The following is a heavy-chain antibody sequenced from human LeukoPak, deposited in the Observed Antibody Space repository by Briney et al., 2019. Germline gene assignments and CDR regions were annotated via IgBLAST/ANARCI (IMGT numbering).Heavy chain of an antibody. V-gene: IGHV4-4*02. CDR3: ARMTAEAGTVFAFDI. CDR2: IYHSGST. CDR1: GGSISSSNW. D-gene: IGHD6-13*01. Sequence: SETLSLTCAVSGGSISSSNWWSWVRQPPGKGLEWIGEIYHSGSTNYNPSLKSRVTISVDKSKNQFSLKLSSVTAADTAIYYCARMTAEAGTVFAFDIWGQGTMVTVSS. J-gene: IGHJ3*02.